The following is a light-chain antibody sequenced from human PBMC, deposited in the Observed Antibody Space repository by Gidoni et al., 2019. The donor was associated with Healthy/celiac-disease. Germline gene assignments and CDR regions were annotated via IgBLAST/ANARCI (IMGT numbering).Light chain of an antibody. J-gene: IGKJ4*01. CDR2: DAS. V-gene: IGKV1-33*01. Sequence: DIQMTQSPSSLSASVGDRVTITCQASQDISNYLNWYQQKPGKAPKLLIYDASNLETGVPSRFSGSVSGTYFTFTISSLQPEDIATYYCQQYDNLSLTFGGGTKVEIK. CDR1: QDISNY. CDR3: QQYDNLSLT.